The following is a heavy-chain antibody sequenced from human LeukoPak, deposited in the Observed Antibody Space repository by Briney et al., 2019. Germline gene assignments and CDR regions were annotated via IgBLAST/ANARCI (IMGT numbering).Heavy chain of an antibody. J-gene: IGHJ4*02. V-gene: IGHV4-31*03. D-gene: IGHD1-26*01. CDR3: ARTVRGSSFDY. Sequence: PSETLSLTCTVSGGSISSGGYYWSWIRQHPGKGLEWIGYIYYSGSTYYNPSLKSRVTISVDTSKNQFSLKLSSVTAADTAVYYCARTVRGSSFDYWGQGTLVTVSS. CDR1: GGSISSGGYY. CDR2: IYYSGST.